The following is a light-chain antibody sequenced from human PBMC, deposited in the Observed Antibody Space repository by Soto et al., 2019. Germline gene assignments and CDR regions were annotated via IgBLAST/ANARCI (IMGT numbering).Light chain of an antibody. J-gene: IGKJ1*01. CDR3: LQDHGDSWT. Sequence: IQMTQSPSSLSASVGEKIIITCRASRDVGSDVSWYQQKPGQAPKLLIYAASNLYTGVPSRFSGSRSGTEFTLTISSLQPEDFASYYCLQDHGDSWTFGQGTKVDIK. CDR1: RDVGSD. V-gene: IGKV1-6*01. CDR2: AAS.